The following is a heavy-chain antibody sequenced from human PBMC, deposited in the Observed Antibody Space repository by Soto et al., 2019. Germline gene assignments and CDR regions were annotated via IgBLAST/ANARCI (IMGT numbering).Heavy chain of an antibody. V-gene: IGHV5-51*01. Sequence: GESLKISCKGSGYSFANYWIGWVRQMPGKGLEWMAIIYPADSDTRYNPSFQGQVTISADRSISTAYLQWSSLRASDTARYYCARQNNTGWNYFDYWGQGTLVTVYS. CDR1: GYSFANYW. J-gene: IGHJ4*02. CDR3: ARQNNTGWNYFDY. D-gene: IGHD6-19*01. CDR2: IYPADSDT.